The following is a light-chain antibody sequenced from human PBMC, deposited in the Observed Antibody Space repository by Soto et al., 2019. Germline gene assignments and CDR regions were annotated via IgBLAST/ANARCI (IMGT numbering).Light chain of an antibody. J-gene: IGKJ1*01. V-gene: IGKV2-30*01. CDR1: QSLVFSDGNTY. CDR3: MQDIHWPPGGWT. Sequence: DVVMTQSPLSLPVTLGQPASISCRSSQSLVFSDGNTYLNWFQQRPGQSPRRLIYKVSNRDSGVPDRFSGSESGTDFTLKVSRVEAEDVGVYYCMQDIHWPPGGWTFGQGTKVEIK. CDR2: KVS.